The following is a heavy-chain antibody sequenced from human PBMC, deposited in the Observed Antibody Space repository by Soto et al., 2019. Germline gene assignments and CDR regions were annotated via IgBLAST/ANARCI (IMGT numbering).Heavy chain of an antibody. CDR2: INHSGST. CDR3: RLGYCSGGSCYSSGGDY. CDR1: GGSFSGYY. J-gene: IGHJ4*02. V-gene: IGHV4-34*01. D-gene: IGHD2-15*01. Sequence: SETLSLTCAVYGGSFSGYYWSWIRQPPGKGLEWIGEINHSGSTNYNPSLKSRVTISVDTSKNQFSLKLSSVTAADTAVYYCRLGYCSGGSCYSSGGDYWGQGTLVTVSS.